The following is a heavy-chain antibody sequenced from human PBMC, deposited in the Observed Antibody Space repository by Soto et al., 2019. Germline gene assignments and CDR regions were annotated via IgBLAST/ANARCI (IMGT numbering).Heavy chain of an antibody. CDR1: GGSLSSYF. D-gene: IGHD6-13*01. J-gene: IGHJ6*03. CDR2: IYYSGST. CDR3: AKSIYSAAAGTNYYYMDV. Sequence: TSETLSLTCTVSGGSLSSYFWSWIRQPPGKGLEWIGYIYYSGSTDYNPSLKSRVTISVDTTKNQFSLKLSSVTAADTAMYYCAKSIYSAAAGTNYYYMDVWGKGTTVTVSS. V-gene: IGHV4-59*01.